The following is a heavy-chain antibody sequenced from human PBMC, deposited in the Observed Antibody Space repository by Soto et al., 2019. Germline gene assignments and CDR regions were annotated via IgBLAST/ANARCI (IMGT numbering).Heavy chain of an antibody. J-gene: IGHJ4*02. V-gene: IGHV4-30-4*01. CDR1: GGSISSGDYY. Sequence: SETLSLTCTVSGGSISSGDYYWSWIRQPPGKGLEWIGYIYYSGSTYYNPSLKSRVTISVDTSKNQFSLKLSSVTAADTAVYYCARSLVVAATVIDYWGQGTLVTVS. CDR3: ARSLVVAATVIDY. CDR2: IYYSGST. D-gene: IGHD2-15*01.